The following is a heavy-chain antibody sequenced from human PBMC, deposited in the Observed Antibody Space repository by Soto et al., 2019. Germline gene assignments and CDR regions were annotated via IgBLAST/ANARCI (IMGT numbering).Heavy chain of an antibody. Sequence: PSETRSLTCTVSGGSISSAAYYWSWIRQHPGKGLEWIGYISHSGSTYYTPSLKSRVIISADTSKNQFSVNLTSVTAADTAVYYCAREYTYGSNLFDCWGQGALVTVSS. D-gene: IGHD5-18*01. CDR1: GGSISSAAYY. CDR3: AREYTYGSNLFDC. J-gene: IGHJ4*02. CDR2: ISHSGST. V-gene: IGHV4-31*03.